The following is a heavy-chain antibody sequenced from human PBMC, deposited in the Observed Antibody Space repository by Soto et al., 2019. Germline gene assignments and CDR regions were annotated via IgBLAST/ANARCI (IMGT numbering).Heavy chain of an antibody. V-gene: IGHV4-31*03. Sequence: SETLSLTCTVSGGSIGSGGYYWSWIRQHPGKGLEWIGYIYYSGSTYYNPSLKSRVTISVDTSKNQFSLKLSSVTAADTAVYYCARELRFGEDYYGMDVWGQGTTVT. CDR2: IYYSGST. J-gene: IGHJ6*02. CDR1: GGSIGSGGYY. D-gene: IGHD3-10*01. CDR3: ARELRFGEDYYGMDV.